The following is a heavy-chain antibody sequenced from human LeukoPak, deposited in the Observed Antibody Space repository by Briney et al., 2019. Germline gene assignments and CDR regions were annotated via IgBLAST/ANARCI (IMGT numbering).Heavy chain of an antibody. CDR1: GFTFTRNC. CDR2: IPHDGSNA. D-gene: IGHD3-10*01. J-gene: IGHJ4*02. V-gene: IGHV3-30*05. CDR3: ATGSHYYYDS. Sequence: GGSLRLSCVASGFTFTRNCMHWVRQAPGKGLEWVAAIPHDGSNALYADSVKGRFSISRDDSKNTQYLQTNSLRIEDSAMYYCATGSHYYYDSWGQGTLVTVSS.